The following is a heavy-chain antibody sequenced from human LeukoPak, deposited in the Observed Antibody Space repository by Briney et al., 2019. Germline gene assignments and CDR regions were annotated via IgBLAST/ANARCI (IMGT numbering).Heavy chain of an antibody. V-gene: IGHV1-3*01. CDR3: ARDRGYYGSGSEFVY. CDR1: GYTFTSYA. Sequence: ASVKVSCTASGYTFTSYAMHWVRQAPGQRLEWMGWINAGNGNTKYSQKFQGRVTITRDTSASTAYMELSSLRSEDTAVYYCARDRGYYGSGSEFVYWGQGTLVTVSS. CDR2: INAGNGNT. J-gene: IGHJ4*02. D-gene: IGHD3-10*01.